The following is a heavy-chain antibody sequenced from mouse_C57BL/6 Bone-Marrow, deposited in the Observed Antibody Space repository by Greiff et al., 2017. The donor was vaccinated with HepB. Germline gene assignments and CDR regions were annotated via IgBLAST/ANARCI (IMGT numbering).Heavy chain of an antibody. CDR2: IDPSDSYT. CDR1: GYTFTSYW. D-gene: IGHD1-1*01. J-gene: IGHJ3*01. V-gene: IGHV1-59*01. Sequence: QVQLQQPGAELVRPGTSVKLSCKASGYTFTSYWMHWVKQRPGQGLEWIGVIDPSDSYTNYNQKFKGKATLTVDTSSSTAYMQLNSLTSEDSAVYYCVPIYYYGSSPSWFAYWGQGTLVTVSA. CDR3: VPIYYYGSSPSWFAY.